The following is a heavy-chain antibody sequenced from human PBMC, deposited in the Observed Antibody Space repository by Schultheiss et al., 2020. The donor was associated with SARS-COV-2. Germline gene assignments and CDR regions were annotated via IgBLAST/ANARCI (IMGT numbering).Heavy chain of an antibody. J-gene: IGHJ6*02. CDR3: ARGGGSYYEPRDYYGMDV. V-gene: IGHV4-39*07. D-gene: IGHD1-26*01. CDR1: GGSISSSSYY. Sequence: SETLSLTCTVSGGSISSSSYYWGWIRQPPGKGLEWIGSIYHSGSTYYSPSLKSRVTISVDTSKNQFSLKLSSVTAADTAVYYCARGGGSYYEPRDYYGMDVWGQGTTVTVSS. CDR2: IYHSGST.